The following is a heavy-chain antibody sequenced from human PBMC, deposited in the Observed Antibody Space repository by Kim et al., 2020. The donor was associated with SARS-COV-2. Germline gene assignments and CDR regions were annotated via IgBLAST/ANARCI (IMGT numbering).Heavy chain of an antibody. CDR3: TAMTLVIPDAFTSVGF. CDR1: GFTFSNAW. CDR2: IKSKSHAT. D-gene: IGHD3-16*02. V-gene: IGHV3-15*01. J-gene: IGHJ4*01. Sequence: GGSLRLSCVVSGFTFSNAWMSWVRQAPGKGLEWVGRIKSKSHATDYAAPVKGRFTISRDDSRNTVYLQMDSLKIEDTAVYYCTAMTLVIPDAFTSVGFWGRGILVAVSS.